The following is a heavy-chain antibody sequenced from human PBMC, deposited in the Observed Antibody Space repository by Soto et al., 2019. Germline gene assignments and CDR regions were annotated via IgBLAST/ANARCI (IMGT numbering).Heavy chain of an antibody. D-gene: IGHD3-22*01. Sequence: ASETLSLTCTVSGGSISSSSYYWGWIRQPPGKGLEWIGSIYYSGSTYYNPSLKSRVTISVDTSKNQFSLKLSSVTAADTAVYYCARHKDSSGPSGGWFDPWGQGTLVTVSS. CDR3: ARHKDSSGPSGGWFDP. CDR2: IYYSGST. CDR1: GGSISSSSYY. J-gene: IGHJ5*02. V-gene: IGHV4-39*01.